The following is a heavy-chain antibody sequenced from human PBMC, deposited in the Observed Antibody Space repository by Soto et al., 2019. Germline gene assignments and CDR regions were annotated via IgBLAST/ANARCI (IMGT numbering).Heavy chain of an antibody. CDR3: ARDDEGGRYCDLGY. CDR1: GFTFSNYI. Sequence: QVQLVESGGGVVQPGRSLRLSCAASGFTFSNYIMHWVRQAPGKGLEWVAIILHDGNNKYYADSVKGRFTISRDNSKNTLYLQINSLRPENTTIYYCARDDEGGRYCDLGYWGQGTLVTVAS. CDR2: ILHDGNNK. V-gene: IGHV3-30-3*01. J-gene: IGHJ4*02. D-gene: IGHD3-10*01.